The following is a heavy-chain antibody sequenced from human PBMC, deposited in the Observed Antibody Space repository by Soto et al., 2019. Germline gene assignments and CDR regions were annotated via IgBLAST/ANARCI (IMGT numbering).Heavy chain of an antibody. CDR1: GVTFSSET. CDR2: IIALLGTA. J-gene: IGHJ4*02. CDR3: ATELGENPASPFDA. V-gene: IGHV1-69*13. D-gene: IGHD3-10*01. Sequence: GASVKVSCKASGVTFSSETLGWVRQAPGQGLEWVGWIIALLGTASYAQMLQGRVTITADESTSTVYMELSSLRSDDTAVYFRATELGENPASPFDAWGQGTLVPVSS.